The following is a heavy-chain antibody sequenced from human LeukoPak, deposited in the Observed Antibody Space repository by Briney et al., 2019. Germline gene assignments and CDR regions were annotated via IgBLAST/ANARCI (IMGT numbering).Heavy chain of an antibody. V-gene: IGHV4-31*03. CDR1: GGSISSGGYY. CDR2: IYYSGST. J-gene: IGHJ3*02. Sequence: SETLSLTCTVSGGSISSGGYYWSWIGQHPGKGLEWIGYIYYSGSTYYNPSLKSRVTISVDTSKNQFSLKLSSVTAADTAVYYCARDLGASLADDAFDIWGQGTMVTVSS. D-gene: IGHD4/OR15-4a*01. CDR3: ARDLGASLADDAFDI.